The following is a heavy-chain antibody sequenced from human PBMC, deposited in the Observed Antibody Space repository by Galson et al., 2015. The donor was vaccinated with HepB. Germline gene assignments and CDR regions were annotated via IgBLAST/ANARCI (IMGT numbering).Heavy chain of an antibody. D-gene: IGHD1-26*01. V-gene: IGHV1-18*04. Sequence: SCKASGYTFTSYGISWVRQAPGQGLEWMGWISAYNGNTNYAQKLQGRVTMTTDTSTSTVYMELSSLRSEDTAVYYCERDPGPNKSRVGYFDYWGPGTLVTVSS. CDR3: ERDPGPNKSRVGYFDY. J-gene: IGHJ4*02. CDR2: ISAYNGNT. CDR1: GYTFTSYG.